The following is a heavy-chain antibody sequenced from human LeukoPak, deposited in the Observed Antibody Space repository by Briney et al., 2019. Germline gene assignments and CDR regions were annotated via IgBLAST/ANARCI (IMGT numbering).Heavy chain of an antibody. CDR1: VFTFPNYD. CDR3: ATGEYYFDF. J-gene: IGHJ4*02. D-gene: IGHD3-16*01. Sequence: GGSLRLSCAASVFTFPNYDMSWVRQAPGKGLEWVSTISDSGHDTSYADSVKGRFTISRDNSKNTLYLQMSSLRAEDTALYYCATGEYYFDFWGQGTLVTVSS. CDR2: ISDSGHDT. V-gene: IGHV3-23*01.